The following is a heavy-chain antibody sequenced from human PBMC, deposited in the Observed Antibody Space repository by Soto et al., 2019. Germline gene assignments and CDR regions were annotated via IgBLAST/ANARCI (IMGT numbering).Heavy chain of an antibody. CDR1: GFTFSNVW. J-gene: IGHJ4*02. V-gene: IGHV3-15*07. CDR2: IKSKLDGETI. CDR3: TPLALKYNSDWYEFSD. D-gene: IGHD6-19*01. Sequence: EGQLVESGGGLVKPGGSLRLSCAASGFTFSNVWMNWVRQAPGKGLEWVGRIKSKLDGETIDYAAPVKGRFTISRDDSKTMLYLQMKSLQTGDTGVYYCTPLALKYNSDWYEFSDWGQGTLVTVSS.